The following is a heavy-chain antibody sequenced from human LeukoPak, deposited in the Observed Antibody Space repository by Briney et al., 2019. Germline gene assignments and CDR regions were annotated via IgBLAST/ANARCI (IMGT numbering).Heavy chain of an antibody. J-gene: IGHJ4*02. Sequence: PGGSLRLSCAASGFTFSSYSMNWVRQAPGKGLEWVAVIWYDGSNKYYADSVKGRFTISRDNSKNTLYLQMNSLRAEDTAVYYCARGDYSGWWLTGDYWGQGTLVTVSS. CDR3: ARGDYSGWWLTGDY. CDR1: GFTFSSYS. V-gene: IGHV3-33*08. CDR2: IWYDGSNK. D-gene: IGHD6-19*01.